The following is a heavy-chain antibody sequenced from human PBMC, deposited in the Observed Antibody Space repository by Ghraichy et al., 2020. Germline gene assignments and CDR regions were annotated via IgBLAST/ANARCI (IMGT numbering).Heavy chain of an antibody. CDR1: GGSISSYY. CDR3: ARGRLFTSDYSNYAPTEYYFDY. V-gene: IGHV4-59*01. Sequence: SETLSLTCTVSGGSISSYYWSWIRQPPGKGLEWIGYIYYSGSTNYNPSLKSRVTISVDTSKNQFSLKLSSVTAADTAVYYCARGRLFTSDYSNYAPTEYYFDYWGQGTLVTVSS. CDR2: IYYSGST. D-gene: IGHD4-11*01. J-gene: IGHJ4*02.